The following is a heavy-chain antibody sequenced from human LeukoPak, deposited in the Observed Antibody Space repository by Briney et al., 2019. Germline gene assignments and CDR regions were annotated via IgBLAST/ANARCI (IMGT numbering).Heavy chain of an antibody. CDR3: ARVWEERWLQFEFGAFDI. D-gene: IGHD5-24*01. Sequence: GASVKVSCKASGYTFTGYYMHWVRQAPGQGLEWMGWINPNSGGTNYAQKFQGRVTMTRDTSISTAYMELSRLRSDDTAVYYCARVWEERWLQFEFGAFDIWGQGTMVTVSS. J-gene: IGHJ3*02. CDR1: GYTFTGYY. CDR2: INPNSGGT. V-gene: IGHV1-2*02.